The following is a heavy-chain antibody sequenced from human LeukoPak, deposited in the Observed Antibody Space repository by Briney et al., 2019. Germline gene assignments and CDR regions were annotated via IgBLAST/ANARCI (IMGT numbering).Heavy chain of an antibody. CDR3: ARDRQDCSGGSCYRTTYYFDY. D-gene: IGHD2-15*01. CDR2: ISSSSSYI. CDR1: GFPFSSYS. V-gene: IGHV3-21*01. Sequence: GGSLRLSCAASGFPFSSYSMNWVRQAPGKGLEWVSSISSSSSYIYYADSVKGRFTISRDNAKNSLYLQMNSLRAEDTAVYYCARDRQDCSGGSCYRTTYYFDYWGQGTLVTVSS. J-gene: IGHJ4*02.